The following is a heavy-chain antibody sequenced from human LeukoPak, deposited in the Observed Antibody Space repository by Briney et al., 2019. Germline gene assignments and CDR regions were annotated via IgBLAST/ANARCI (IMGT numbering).Heavy chain of an antibody. CDR2: INHSGST. Sequence: SETLSLTCAVYGGSFSGYYWSWIRQPPGKGLEWIGEINHSGSTNYNPSLKSRVTISVDTSKNQFSPKLSSVTAADTAVYYCARGLGNYYDSSGYYSFDYWGQGTLVTVSS. CDR3: ARGLGNYYDSSGYYSFDY. V-gene: IGHV4-34*01. D-gene: IGHD3-22*01. CDR1: GGSFSGYY. J-gene: IGHJ4*02.